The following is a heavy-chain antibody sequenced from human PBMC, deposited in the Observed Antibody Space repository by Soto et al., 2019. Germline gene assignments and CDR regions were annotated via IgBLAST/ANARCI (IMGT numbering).Heavy chain of an antibody. CDR1: CGSIISYY. Sequence: SETLSLTCTFSCGSIISYYWSWIRQPPGRGLEWIGYIYYSGSTNYNPSLKSRVTISVDTSKNQFSLKLSSVTAADTAVYYCARNYYDSSGYYPRYYFDYWGQGTLVTVSS. V-gene: IGHV4-59*01. J-gene: IGHJ4*02. D-gene: IGHD3-22*01. CDR2: IYYSGST. CDR3: ARNYYDSSGYYPRYYFDY.